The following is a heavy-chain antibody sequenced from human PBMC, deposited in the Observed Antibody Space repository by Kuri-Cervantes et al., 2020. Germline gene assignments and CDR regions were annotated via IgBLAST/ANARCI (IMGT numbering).Heavy chain of an antibody. V-gene: IGHV6-1*01. CDR3: ARDRIKRPYSSSSEYFDL. D-gene: IGHD6-6*01. CDR1: GDSVSSNSAA. J-gene: IGHJ2*01. Sequence: SQTLSLTCAISGDSVSSNSAAWNWIRQSPSRGLEWLGRTYYRSKWYNDYAVSVKSRITINPDTSKNQFSLQLNSVTPEDTAVYYCARDRIKRPYSSSSEYFDLWGRGTLVTVSS. CDR2: TYYRSKWYN.